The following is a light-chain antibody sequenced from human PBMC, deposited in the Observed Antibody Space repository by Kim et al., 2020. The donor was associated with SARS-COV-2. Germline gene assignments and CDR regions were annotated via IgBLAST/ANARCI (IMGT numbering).Light chain of an antibody. CDR2: GVS. CDR1: QSVSTN. CDR3: HQYKHWVSWT. Sequence: EIVMTHSPATLSVSPGERATLSCRASQSVSTNLAWYQQKPGQAPRLLIYGVSTRATGVPARFSGSGSGTEFTLTISSLQSEDFAVYYCHQYKHWVSWTFGQGTKVDIK. J-gene: IGKJ1*01. V-gene: IGKV3-15*01.